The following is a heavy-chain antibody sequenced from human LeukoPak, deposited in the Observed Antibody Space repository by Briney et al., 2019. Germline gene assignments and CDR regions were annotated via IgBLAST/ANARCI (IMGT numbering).Heavy chain of an antibody. CDR1: GYSFTNYW. CDR2: IYPSDSDT. J-gene: IGHJ6*03. D-gene: IGHD4-23*01. CDR3: ARLGVGTLSFYYYYMDV. V-gene: IGHV5-51*01. Sequence: GESLKISCKASGYSFTNYWIGWVRQMPGKGLEWMGIIYPSDSDTKYSPSFQGQVTLSVDKSISTVYLQWSSLKASDTTMYYCARLGVGTLSFYYYYMDVWGKGTTVTVSS.